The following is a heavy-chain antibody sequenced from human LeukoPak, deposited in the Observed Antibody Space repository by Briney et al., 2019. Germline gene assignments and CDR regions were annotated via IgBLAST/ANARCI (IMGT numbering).Heavy chain of an antibody. CDR2: INHSGST. J-gene: IGHJ4*02. CDR3: ARGHLRTGTREFDY. CDR1: GGSSNDYF. D-gene: IGHD1-7*01. Sequence: SETLSLTCAVYGGSSNDYFWSWIRQPPGKGLEWIGEINHSGSTKYTASLKSRVAISVDTSKNQFSLKLNSVTAADTAVYFCARGHLRTGTREFDYWGQGTLVTASS. V-gene: IGHV4-34*01.